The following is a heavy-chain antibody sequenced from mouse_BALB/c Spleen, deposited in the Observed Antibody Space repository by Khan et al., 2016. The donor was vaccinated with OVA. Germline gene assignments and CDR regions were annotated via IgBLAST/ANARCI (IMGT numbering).Heavy chain of an antibody. Sequence: EVELVESGGGLVQPGGSLKLSCAASGFTFSNYAMSWVRQTPEKRLEWVASISSGGSTYYPDSVKGRFTISRDNARNILYLQMSSLRSEDTAMYYCARDYWFAYWSQGTLVTVSA. J-gene: IGHJ3*01. CDR1: GFTFSNYA. CDR2: ISSGGST. V-gene: IGHV5-6-5*01. CDR3: ARDYWFAY.